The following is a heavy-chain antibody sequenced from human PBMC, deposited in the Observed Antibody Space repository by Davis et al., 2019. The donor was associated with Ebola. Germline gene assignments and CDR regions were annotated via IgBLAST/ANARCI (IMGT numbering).Heavy chain of an antibody. CDR3: ARDNEARPTFQFGLYTSSWEVLDY. J-gene: IGHJ4*02. Sequence: PGGSLRLSCAVSGFTFSSYWMHWVRQAPGKGLVWVSRIHSDGNSTSYADSVKGRFTISRDNAKNTLYLQTNSLRVEDTAVYYCARDNEARPTFQFGLYTSSWEVLDYWGQGTLVTVSS. CDR1: GFTFSSYW. V-gene: IGHV3-74*01. CDR2: IHSDGNST. D-gene: IGHD6-13*01.